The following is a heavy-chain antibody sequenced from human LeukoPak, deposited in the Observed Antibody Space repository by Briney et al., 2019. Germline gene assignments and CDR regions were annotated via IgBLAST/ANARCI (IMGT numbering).Heavy chain of an antibody. CDR2: ISGSGGST. Sequence: GGPLRLSCAASGFTFSSYAMSWVRQAPGKGLGWVSAISGSGGSTYYADSVKGRFTISRDNSKNTLYLQMNSLRAEDTAVYYCAKSPTGPTVGATYFDYWGQGTLDTVSS. CDR1: GFTFSSYA. V-gene: IGHV3-23*01. J-gene: IGHJ4*02. CDR3: AKSPTGPTVGATYFDY. D-gene: IGHD1-26*01.